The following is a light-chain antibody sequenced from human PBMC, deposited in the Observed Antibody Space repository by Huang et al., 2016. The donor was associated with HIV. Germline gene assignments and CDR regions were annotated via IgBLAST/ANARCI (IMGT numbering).Light chain of an antibody. CDR1: QSVGNY. CDR2: DTS. V-gene: IGKV3-11*01. Sequence: IVLTQSPATLSWYPGERVTLSCRASQSVGNYIAWYQQHPGQSPKLLIYDTSSRPPGTPSRFSGGGSGTDFTLTISSLESEDFAVYYCQQRSSGVTFGGGTKV. J-gene: IGKJ4*01. CDR3: QQRSSGVT.